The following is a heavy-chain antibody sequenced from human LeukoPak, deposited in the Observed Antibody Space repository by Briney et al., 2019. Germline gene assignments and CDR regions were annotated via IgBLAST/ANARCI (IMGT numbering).Heavy chain of an antibody. CDR3: AKADYYDSSGMRGGFDY. D-gene: IGHD3-22*01. Sequence: GGSLRLSCVASGFTFSSYWMHWVRQVPGKGPVWVSRINSDGRITSYADSVKGRFTISRDNAKNTLYLQMNSLRAEDTAVYYCAKADYYDSSGMRGGFDYWGQGTLVTVSS. CDR1: GFTFSSYW. V-gene: IGHV3-74*01. J-gene: IGHJ4*02. CDR2: INSDGRIT.